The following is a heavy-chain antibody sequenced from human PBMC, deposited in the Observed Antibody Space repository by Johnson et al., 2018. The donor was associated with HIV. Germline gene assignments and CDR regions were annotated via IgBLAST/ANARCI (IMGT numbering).Heavy chain of an antibody. CDR3: ARGKGAAAGLDAFDI. CDR1: GFTFSSFD. J-gene: IGHJ3*02. Sequence: VQLVESGGGLVQPGGSLRLSCAASGFTFSSFDMRWVRQATGKGLEWVSVIGSADDTNYAGSVKGRFTISRENAKNSLYLQMNSLRVEDTALYYCARGKGAAAGLDAFDIWGQGSMVTFSS. CDR2: IGSADDT. D-gene: IGHD6-13*01. V-gene: IGHV3-13*01.